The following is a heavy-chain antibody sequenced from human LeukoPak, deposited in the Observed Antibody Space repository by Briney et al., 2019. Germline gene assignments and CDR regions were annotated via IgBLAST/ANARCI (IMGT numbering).Heavy chain of an antibody. CDR1: GGSISSSSYY. D-gene: IGHD4-17*01. CDR2: IYYSGST. V-gene: IGHV4-39*01. J-gene: IGHJ5*02. CDR3: ARHDYGDSDWFDP. Sequence: SETLSLTCTVSGGSISSSSYYWGWIRQPPGKGLEWTGSIYYSGSTYYNPSLKSRVTISVDTSKNQFSLKLSSVTAADTAVYYRARHDYGDSDWFDPWGQGTLVTVSS.